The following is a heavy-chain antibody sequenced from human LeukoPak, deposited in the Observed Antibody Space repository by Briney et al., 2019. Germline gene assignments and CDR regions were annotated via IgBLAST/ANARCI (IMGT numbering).Heavy chain of an antibody. V-gene: IGHV3-23*01. J-gene: IGHJ5*01. CDR1: GFTFNNYA. D-gene: IGHD2-2*01. CDR2: ISASGGTT. CDR3: AKEPREYCSSTSCPNWFDS. Sequence: GGSLRLSCAASGFTFNNYAMSWVRQAPGKGLEWVSAISASGGTTYYADFVKGRFTISRDNSENTLFLQMNSLRAEDTAVYYCAKEPREYCSSTSCPNWFDSWGQGTLVTVSS.